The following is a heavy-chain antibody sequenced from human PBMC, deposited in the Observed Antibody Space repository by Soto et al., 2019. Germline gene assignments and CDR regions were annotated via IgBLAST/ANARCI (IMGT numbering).Heavy chain of an antibody. V-gene: IGHV1-18*01. CDR3: AREGYCISTSCRHYDYYGMDV. Sequence: QVQLVQSGAEVKKPGASVKVSCKASGYTFTSYGISWVRQAPGQGLEWMGWISAYNGNTNYAQKLQGRVTMTTDTSTRKAYMELRSLRSDDTAVYYCAREGYCISTSCRHYDYYGMDVWGQGTTVTVSS. CDR1: GYTFTSYG. CDR2: ISAYNGNT. J-gene: IGHJ6*02. D-gene: IGHD2-2*01.